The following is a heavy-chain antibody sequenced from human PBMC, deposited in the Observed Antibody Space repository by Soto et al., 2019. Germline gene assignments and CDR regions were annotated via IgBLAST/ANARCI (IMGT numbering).Heavy chain of an antibody. CDR1: GFTFSSYS. V-gene: IGHV3-48*01. D-gene: IGHD4-17*01. Sequence: EVQLVESGGGLVQPGGSLRLSCAASGFTFSSYSMNWVRQAPGKGLEWVSYISSSSITIYYADSVKGRFTISRDNAKNSLYLQMNSLRAEDTAVYYCAREDYGAAFDIWGQGTMVTVSS. CDR3: AREDYGAAFDI. CDR2: ISSSSITI. J-gene: IGHJ3*02.